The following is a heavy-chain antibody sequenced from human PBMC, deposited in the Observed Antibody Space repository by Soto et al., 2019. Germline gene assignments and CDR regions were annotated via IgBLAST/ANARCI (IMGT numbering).Heavy chain of an antibody. D-gene: IGHD3-16*01. CDR1: GLILRSYA. V-gene: IGHV3-23*01. J-gene: IGHJ5*02. CDR2: ISGRSAVP. Sequence: EGQLLQSGGDLVQPGGSLRLSCAGSGLILRSYAMTWIRQTPAKGLEWVSTISGRSAVPSYADSVNGRFNVSRDNSKNTHYLQMNSLRPDDTASYYCAKGGQFTGGFDHWGQGTRVTVAA. CDR3: AKGGQFTGGFDH.